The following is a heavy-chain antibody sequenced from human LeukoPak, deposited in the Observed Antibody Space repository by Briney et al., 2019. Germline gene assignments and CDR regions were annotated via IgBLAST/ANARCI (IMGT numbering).Heavy chain of an antibody. Sequence: GGSLRLSCAASGFPFDNYAMTWVRQAPGKGLEWVANIKQDGSEKYYADSVKGRFTISRDNAKNSLYLQMSSLRAEDTAVYYCARDTYDSSGYYAHLDYWGQGTLVTVSS. CDR2: IKQDGSEK. CDR3: ARDTYDSSGYYAHLDY. V-gene: IGHV3-7*01. J-gene: IGHJ4*02. CDR1: GFPFDNYA. D-gene: IGHD3-22*01.